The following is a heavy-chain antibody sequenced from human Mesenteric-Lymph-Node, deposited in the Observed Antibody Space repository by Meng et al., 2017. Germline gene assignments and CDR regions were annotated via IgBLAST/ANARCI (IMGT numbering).Heavy chain of an antibody. D-gene: IGHD2/OR15-2a*01. CDR1: GYTFSNYG. J-gene: IGHJ4*02. CDR3: ARDKSTSWYFFDY. Sequence: ASVKVSCKASGYTFSNYGISWVRQAPGQGPEWMGWISGYSGNTNYVQKFQGRVTMTTDTSTSTVYMELRSLRSDDTALYYCARDKSTSWYFFDYWGQGTQVTVSS. CDR2: ISGYSGNT. V-gene: IGHV1-18*01.